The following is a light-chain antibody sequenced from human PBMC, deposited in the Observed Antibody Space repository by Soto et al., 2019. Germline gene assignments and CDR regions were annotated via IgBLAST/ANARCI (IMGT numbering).Light chain of an antibody. J-gene: IGKJ2*01. V-gene: IGKV3-20*01. CDR2: GAS. CDR3: QQYGSSPQQRNAYT. CDR1: QSVSSSY. Sequence: EIVLTQSPGTLSLSPGERATLSCRASQSVSSSYLAWYQQKPGQAPRLLIYGASSRATGIPDRFSGSGSGTDFPLTISRLEPEDFAVYYCQQYGSSPQQRNAYTFGQGTKLEIK.